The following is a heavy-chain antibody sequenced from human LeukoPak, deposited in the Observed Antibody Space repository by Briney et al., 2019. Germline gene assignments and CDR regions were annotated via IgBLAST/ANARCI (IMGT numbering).Heavy chain of an antibody. CDR3: ARSDTAMVRWDYYYGMDV. CDR1: GGSFSGYY. J-gene: IGHJ6*02. CDR2: INHSGST. D-gene: IGHD5-18*01. Sequence: SETLSLTCAVYGGSFSGYYWSWIRQPPGKGLEWIGEINHSGSTNYNPSLKSRVTISVDTSKNQFSLKLSSVTAADTAVYYCARSDTAMVRWDYYYGMDVWGPGTTVTVSS. V-gene: IGHV4-34*01.